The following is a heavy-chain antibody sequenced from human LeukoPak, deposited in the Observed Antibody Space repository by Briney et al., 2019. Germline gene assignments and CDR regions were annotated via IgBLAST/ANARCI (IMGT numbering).Heavy chain of an antibody. Sequence: PGGSLRLSCTVSGGSISSYYWSWIRQPAGKGLEWIGRIYTSGSTNYNPSLKSRVTMSVDTSKNQFSLKLSSVTAADTAVYYCARQDSSWYRHDAFDIWGQGTMVTVSS. D-gene: IGHD6-13*01. J-gene: IGHJ3*02. CDR2: IYTSGST. CDR3: ARQDSSWYRHDAFDI. CDR1: GGSISSYY. V-gene: IGHV4-4*07.